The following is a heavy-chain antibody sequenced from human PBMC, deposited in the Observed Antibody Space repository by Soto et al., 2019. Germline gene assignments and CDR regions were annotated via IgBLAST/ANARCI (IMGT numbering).Heavy chain of an antibody. Sequence: QVQVQQWGAGLLKCSETLSLTCAVYGGSFSGYYWSWIRQSPEKGLEWIGEVNPTGSTKYNPSLKSRVTISVDTSTNQFSLNLNSVTAADTALYYCARSREQWLVDAFDIWGQGTMVTVSS. D-gene: IGHD6-19*01. CDR2: VNPTGST. CDR1: GGSFSGYY. J-gene: IGHJ3*02. V-gene: IGHV4-34*01. CDR3: ARSREQWLVDAFDI.